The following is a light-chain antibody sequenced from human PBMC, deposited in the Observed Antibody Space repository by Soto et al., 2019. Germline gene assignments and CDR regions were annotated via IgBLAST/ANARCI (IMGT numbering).Light chain of an antibody. CDR3: QQSYTTPRT. Sequence: DIQMTQSPSSLSASVGDRVIITCRASQSISSYLNWYQQKPGKAPKLLIYATSSLQSGVPLRFSGSGSVTDFTLTISSLQPEDFATYYCQQSYTTPRTFGQGTKVEIK. CDR2: ATS. CDR1: QSISSY. J-gene: IGKJ1*01. V-gene: IGKV1-39*01.